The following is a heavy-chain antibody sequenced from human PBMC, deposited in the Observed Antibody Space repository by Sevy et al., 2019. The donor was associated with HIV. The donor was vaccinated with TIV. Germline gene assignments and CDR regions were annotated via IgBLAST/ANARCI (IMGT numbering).Heavy chain of an antibody. CDR3: TGGAPYPMDV. J-gene: IGHJ6*02. V-gene: IGHV3-73*01. CDR1: GFAFSGST. D-gene: IGHD3-10*01. Sequence: GGSLRLSCAASGFAFSGSTVHWVRQASGKGLEWVGRIRSKAYNFATPYAGSLKGRFTISSDDSKSTGYLQLNGLKTEDTAVYYCTGGAPYPMDVWGQGTTVTVSS. CDR2: IRSKAYNFAT.